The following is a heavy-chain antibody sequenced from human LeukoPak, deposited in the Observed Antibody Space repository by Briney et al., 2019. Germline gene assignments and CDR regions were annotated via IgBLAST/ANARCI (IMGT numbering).Heavy chain of an antibody. CDR3: AVVPAATYYYYMDV. V-gene: IGHV1-46*01. Sequence: ASVKVSCKASGYTFTSYYMHWVRQAPGQGLEWMGIINPSGGSTSYAQKFQGRVTMTRDMSTSTVYMELSSLRSEDTAVYYCAVVPAATYYYYMDVWGKGTTATVSS. CDR2: INPSGGST. D-gene: IGHD2-2*01. CDR1: GYTFTSYY. J-gene: IGHJ6*03.